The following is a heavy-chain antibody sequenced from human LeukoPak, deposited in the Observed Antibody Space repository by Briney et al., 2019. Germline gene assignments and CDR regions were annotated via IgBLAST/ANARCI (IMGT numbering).Heavy chain of an antibody. D-gene: IGHD2-15*01. CDR3: ARSATGPPFYWYFDL. Sequence: SETLSLTCTVSGGSISSYYWSWIRQPPGKGLEWIGYIYYSGSTNYNPSLKSRVTISVDTSKNQFSLKLSSVTAADTAVYYCARSATGPPFYWYFDLWGRGTLVTVSS. CDR2: IYYSGST. J-gene: IGHJ2*01. CDR1: GGSISSYY. V-gene: IGHV4-59*08.